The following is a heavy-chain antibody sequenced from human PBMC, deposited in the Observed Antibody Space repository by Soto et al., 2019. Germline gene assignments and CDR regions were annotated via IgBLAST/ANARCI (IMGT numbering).Heavy chain of an antibody. V-gene: IGHV4-34*01. J-gene: IGHJ4*02. CDR1: GGSFSGYY. CDR3: ASSDCSGGSCYLYYFDY. D-gene: IGHD2-15*01. Sequence: PSETLSFTCAVYGGSFSGYYWSWIRQPPGKGLEWIGEINHSGSTNYNPSLKSRVTISVDTSKNQFSLKLSSVTAADTAVYYCASSDCSGGSCYLYYFDYWGQGTLVTVSS. CDR2: INHSGST.